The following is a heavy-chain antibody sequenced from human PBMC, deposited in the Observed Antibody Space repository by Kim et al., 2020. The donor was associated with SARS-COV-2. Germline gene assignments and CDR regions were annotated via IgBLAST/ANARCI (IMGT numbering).Heavy chain of an antibody. CDR1: GLSLSYSG. CDR2: DGHNE. D-gene: IGHD3-22*01. CDR3: AKVKFNSGYSYYFDL. J-gene: IGHJ4*02. V-gene: IGHV3-30*18. Sequence: GGSLRLSCVASGLSLSYSGVHWVRQTPGRGLEWLGVDGHNEHYADSVKGRFTISRDNSKNTLYLQMNTLRSDDTAVYFCAKVKFNSGYSYYFDLWGQGTLVTVSS.